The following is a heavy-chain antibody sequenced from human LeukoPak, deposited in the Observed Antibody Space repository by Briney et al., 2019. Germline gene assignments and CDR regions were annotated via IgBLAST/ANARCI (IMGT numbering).Heavy chain of an antibody. Sequence: SETLSLTCTVSGGSISSYYWSWIRQPPGKGLEWIGYIYYSGSTYYNPSLKSRVTISVDTSKNQFSLNLRSVTAADTAVYYCARDAYNYGGRTHPYYFDYWGQGTLVTVSS. CDR1: GGSISSYY. J-gene: IGHJ4*02. V-gene: IGHV4-59*12. CDR3: ARDAYNYGGRTHPYYFDY. CDR2: IYYSGST. D-gene: IGHD5-18*01.